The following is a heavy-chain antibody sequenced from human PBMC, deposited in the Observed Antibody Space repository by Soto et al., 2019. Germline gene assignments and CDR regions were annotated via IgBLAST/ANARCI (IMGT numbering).Heavy chain of an antibody. V-gene: IGHV4-30-2*01. CDR3: ARSWNYAGMNWFDP. D-gene: IGHD1-7*01. CDR1: GXXLXSSGYS. J-gene: IGHJ5*02. Sequence: GSGLXXPXXXXXLIXGXXGXXLXSSGYSWTWIGQPPGQGLVWIGHIYHTGNAYYNPSPKSQVTISLDRSKNQFTLNLTSVIAADTAIYYCARSWNYAGMNWFDPWGQGTLVTVSS. CDR2: IYHTGNA.